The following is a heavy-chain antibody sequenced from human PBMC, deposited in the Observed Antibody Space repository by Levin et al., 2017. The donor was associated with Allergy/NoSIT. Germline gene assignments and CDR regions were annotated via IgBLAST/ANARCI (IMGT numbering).Heavy chain of an antibody. CDR1: GGSFSGYY. CDR3: ARGVHYYDSSGYFRVRGYYYGMDV. J-gene: IGHJ6*02. V-gene: IGHV4-34*01. Sequence: SQTLSLTCAVYGGSFSGYYWSWIRQPPGKGLEWIGEINHSGSTNYNPSLKSRVTISVDTSKNQFSLKLSSVTAADTAVYYCARGVHYYDSSGYFRVRGYYYGMDVWGQGTTVTVSS. D-gene: IGHD3-22*01. CDR2: INHSGST.